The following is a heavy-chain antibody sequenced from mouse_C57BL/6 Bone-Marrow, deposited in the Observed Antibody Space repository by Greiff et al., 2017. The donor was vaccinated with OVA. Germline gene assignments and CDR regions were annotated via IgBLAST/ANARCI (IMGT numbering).Heavy chain of an antibody. CDR1: GYTFTSYW. CDR2: IDPSDSYT. D-gene: IGHD2-1*01. Sequence: QVQLQQPGAELVRPGTSVKLSCKASGYTFTSYWMHWVKQRPGQGLEWIGVIDPSDSYTNYNQKFKGKATLTVDTSSSTAYMQLSSLTSEDSAVYYCAREEALYYGTYYAMDYWGQGTSVTVSS. J-gene: IGHJ4*01. CDR3: AREEALYYGTYYAMDY. V-gene: IGHV1-59*01.